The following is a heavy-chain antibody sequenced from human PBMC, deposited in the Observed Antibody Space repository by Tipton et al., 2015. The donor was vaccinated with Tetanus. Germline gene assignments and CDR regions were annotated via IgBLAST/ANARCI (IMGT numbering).Heavy chain of an antibody. V-gene: IGHV4-39*01. J-gene: IGHJ3*02. Sequence: TLSLTCTVSGGSISSSSYYWGWIRQPPGKGLEWIGSIYYSGSTYYNPSLKSRVTISVDTSKNQFSLKLSSVTAADTAVYYCDARSGVQLERQGRDAFDIWGQGTMVTVSS. D-gene: IGHD1-1*01. CDR2: IYYSGST. CDR1: GGSISSSSYY. CDR3: DARSGVQLERQGRDAFDI.